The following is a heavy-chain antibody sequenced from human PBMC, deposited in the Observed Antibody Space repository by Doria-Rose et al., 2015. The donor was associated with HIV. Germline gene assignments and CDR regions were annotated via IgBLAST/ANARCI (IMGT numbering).Heavy chain of an antibody. Sequence: QVQLQESGAGLVKPSETLSLTCAVFGGSFSGYYWSWIRQPPGKGLEWIGEINHSGSTIYNTSLKSRVTISLDTSKSLFSLKLSCVTAADTAVYYCARGLLRGGWNDVDYYYGMDVWGQGTTVTVSS. CDR3: ARGLLRGGWNDVDYYYGMDV. J-gene: IGHJ6*02. D-gene: IGHD1-1*01. V-gene: IGHV4-34*01. CDR1: GGSFSGYY. CDR2: INHSGST.